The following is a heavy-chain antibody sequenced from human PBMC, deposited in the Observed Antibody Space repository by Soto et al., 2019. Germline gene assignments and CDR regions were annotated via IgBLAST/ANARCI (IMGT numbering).Heavy chain of an antibody. Sequence: EVQLLESGGGLVQPGGSLRLSCAASGFTFSSYAMSWVRQAPGKGLEWVSAISGSGGSTYYADSVKGRFTISRDNSKNTLYMQMNSLRAEDTAVYYCAKMSATIFMVRDIFDYWGQGTLVTVSS. CDR3: AKMSATIFMVRDIFDY. D-gene: IGHD2-8*01. J-gene: IGHJ4*02. CDR1: GFTFSSYA. V-gene: IGHV3-23*01. CDR2: ISGSGGST.